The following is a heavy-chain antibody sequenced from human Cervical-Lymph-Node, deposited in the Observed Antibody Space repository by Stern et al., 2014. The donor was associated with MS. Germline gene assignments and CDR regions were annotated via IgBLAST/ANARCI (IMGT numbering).Heavy chain of an antibody. CDR2: INSDGSST. V-gene: IGHV3-74*03. CDR3: VRDNYGTDY. D-gene: IGHD3-16*01. Sequence: EVQLVESGGDLVQPGGSLRLSCAASGFIFRNYWMQWVRQAPGKGLVWVSHINSDGSSTTYADSVKGRFTTSRDNAKNTLYLQMDDLRAEDTAVYFCVRDNYGTDYWGQGTLVTVSS. CDR1: GFIFRNYW. J-gene: IGHJ4*02.